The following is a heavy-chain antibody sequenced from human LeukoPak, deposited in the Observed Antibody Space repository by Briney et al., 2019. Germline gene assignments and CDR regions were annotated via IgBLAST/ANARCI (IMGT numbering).Heavy chain of an antibody. CDR2: ISYDGNHK. V-gene: IGHV3-30*01. J-gene: IGHJ4*02. D-gene: IGHD1-26*01. Sequence: QAGGSLRLSCAASGFTFSHYAMHWVRQAPGKGLEWVAVISYDGNHKYYVDSVKGRFTISRDNSKNTLYVQMNSLRAEDTAVYYCARARNGTLKYWGQGTLVTVCS. CDR1: GFTFSHYA. CDR3: ARARNGTLKY.